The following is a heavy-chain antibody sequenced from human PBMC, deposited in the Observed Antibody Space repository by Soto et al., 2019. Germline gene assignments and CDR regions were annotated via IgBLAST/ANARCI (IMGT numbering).Heavy chain of an antibody. Sequence: SETLSLTCSVSGASMNNYYGSWVRQPPGKGLEWIGYMYYSGSSNYNSSLKSRVTISVDTSKNQFSLKLSSVTAADTAVYYCVRSGHSFGGDGWSLGTLGTVS. CDR2: MYYSGSS. CDR3: VRSGHSFGGDG. J-gene: IGHJ4*02. V-gene: IGHV4-59*01. CDR1: GASMNNYY. D-gene: IGHD3-16*01.